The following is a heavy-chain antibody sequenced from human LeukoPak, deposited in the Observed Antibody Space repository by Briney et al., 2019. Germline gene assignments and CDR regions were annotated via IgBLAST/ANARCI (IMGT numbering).Heavy chain of an antibody. CDR3: ARDRRAAAENWYFDL. Sequence: SETLSLTCTVSGGSISSYYWSWIRQPPGKGLEWIGYIFYSGSTNYSPSLKSRVTMSVDTSKNQFSLKLSSVTAADTAVYYCARDRRAAAENWYFDLWGRGTLVTVSS. J-gene: IGHJ2*01. CDR2: IFYSGST. D-gene: IGHD6-13*01. V-gene: IGHV4-59*12. CDR1: GGSISSYY.